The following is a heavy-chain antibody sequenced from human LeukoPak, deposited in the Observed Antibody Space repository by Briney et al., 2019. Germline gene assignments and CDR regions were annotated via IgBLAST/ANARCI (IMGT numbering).Heavy chain of an antibody. CDR2: IYYSGST. Sequence: PSETLSLTCTVSGGSISSSSYYWGWIRQPPGKGLEWIGSIYYSGSTYYNPSLKSRVTISVDTSKNQFSLKLSSVTAADTAVYYCAGHLRAFYGPSDYWGQGTLVTVSS. D-gene: IGHD3-10*01. CDR3: AGHLRAFYGPSDY. J-gene: IGHJ4*02. V-gene: IGHV4-39*01. CDR1: GGSISSSSYY.